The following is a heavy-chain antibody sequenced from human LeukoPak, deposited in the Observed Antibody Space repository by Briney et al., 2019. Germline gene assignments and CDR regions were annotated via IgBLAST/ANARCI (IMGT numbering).Heavy chain of an antibody. CDR3: ARDWRDSSGKFPNDAFDI. CDR1: DGSISSYY. J-gene: IGHJ3*02. CDR2: IYSSGNT. V-gene: IGHV4-4*07. Sequence: SETLSLTCTVSDGSISSYYWSWIRQPAGKGLEWIGRIYSSGNTNCNPSLKSRVTMSVDTSKNQFSLKLSSVTAADTAVYYCARDWRDSSGKFPNDAFDIWGQGTMVTVSS. D-gene: IGHD3-22*01.